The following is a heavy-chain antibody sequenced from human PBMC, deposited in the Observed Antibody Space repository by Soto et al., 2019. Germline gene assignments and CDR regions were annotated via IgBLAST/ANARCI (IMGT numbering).Heavy chain of an antibody. CDR3: ARSGVPGAAQGRGNRSYYYYGMDV. V-gene: IGHV4-30-2*01. CDR2: IYHSGST. CDR1: GGSISSGGYS. D-gene: IGHD6-6*01. Sequence: QLQLQESGSGLVKPSQTLSLTCAVSGGSISSGGYSWSWIRQPPGKGLEWIGYIYHSGSTYYNPSLKSRVTISVDRSKNQFSLKLSSVTAADTAVYYCARSGVPGAAQGRGNRSYYYYGMDVWGQGTTVTVSS. J-gene: IGHJ6*02.